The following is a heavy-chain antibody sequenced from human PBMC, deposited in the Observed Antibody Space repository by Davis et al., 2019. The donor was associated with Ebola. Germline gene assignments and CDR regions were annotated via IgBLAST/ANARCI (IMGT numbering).Heavy chain of an antibody. V-gene: IGHV5-51*01. CDR2: IYPGDSDT. CDR1: GYSFTSYW. J-gene: IGHJ4*02. D-gene: IGHD6-6*01. Sequence: GESLKISCKGSGYSFTSYWIGWVRQMPGKGLEWMGIIYPGDSDTRYSPSFQGQVTISADKSISTAYLQWSSLKASDTAMYYCARQWSIAAWGLGNEYYFDYWGQGTLVTVSS. CDR3: ARQWSIAAWGLGNEYYFDY.